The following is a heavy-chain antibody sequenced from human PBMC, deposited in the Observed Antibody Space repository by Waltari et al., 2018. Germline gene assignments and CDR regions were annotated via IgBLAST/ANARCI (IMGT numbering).Heavy chain of an antibody. CDR3: AKKQLVYYYYGMDV. CDR2: ISGSGGST. D-gene: IGHD6-6*01. CDR1: GFTFSSYP. J-gene: IGHJ6*02. V-gene: IGHV3-23*01. Sequence: EVQLLESGGGLVQPGGSLRLYCAASGFTFSSYPMSWVRQAPGKGLEWVSAISGSGGSTYYADSVKGRFTISRDNSKNTLYLQMNSLRAEDTAVYYCAKKQLVYYYYGMDVWGQGTTVTVSS.